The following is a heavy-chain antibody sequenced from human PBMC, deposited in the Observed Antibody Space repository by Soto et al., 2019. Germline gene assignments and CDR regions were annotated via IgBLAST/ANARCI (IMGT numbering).Heavy chain of an antibody. J-gene: IGHJ4*02. Sequence: PSETLSLTCTVSGGSINSYYWSWIRQPPGKGLEWIGYIYHSGSTNYNPSLKSRVTISVDTSKNQFSLQLSSVTAADTAVYYCARRKGGDYGHYFDYWGQGTLVTVS. CDR1: GGSINSYY. CDR3: ARRKGGDYGHYFDY. CDR2: IYHSGST. V-gene: IGHV4-59*08. D-gene: IGHD4-17*01.